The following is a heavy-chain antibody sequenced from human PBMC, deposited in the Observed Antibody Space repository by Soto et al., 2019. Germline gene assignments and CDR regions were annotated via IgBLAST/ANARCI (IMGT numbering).Heavy chain of an antibody. V-gene: IGHV3-33*01. CDR1: GFTFSSYG. CDR3: ARGDHHYDSSGSPKGYNFDY. D-gene: IGHD3-22*01. J-gene: IGHJ4*02. Sequence: QVQLVESGGGVVQPGRSLRLSCAASGFTFSSYGMHWVRQAPGKGLEWVAVIWYDGSNKYYADSVKGRFTISRDNSKNTLYLQMNSLRAEDMAVYYCARGDHHYDSSGSPKGYNFDYWGQGTLVTVSS. CDR2: IWYDGSNK.